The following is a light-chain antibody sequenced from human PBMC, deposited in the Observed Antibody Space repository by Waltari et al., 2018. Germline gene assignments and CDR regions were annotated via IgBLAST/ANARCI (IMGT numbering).Light chain of an antibody. Sequence: DIQITQSPSPLSSSVGARVTITCRASRGIDAYVNWYQQQPGKAPKLLIYDASTLQRGVPTRFSGGGVGTDFSLTISDLQPEDFATYCCQQSYSAPFTFGRGTRLE. CDR1: RGIDAY. CDR3: QQSYSAPFT. J-gene: IGKJ5*01. CDR2: DAS. V-gene: IGKV1-39*01.